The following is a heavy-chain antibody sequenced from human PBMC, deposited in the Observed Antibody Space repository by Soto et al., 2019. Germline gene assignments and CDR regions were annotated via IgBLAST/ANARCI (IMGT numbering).Heavy chain of an antibody. D-gene: IGHD5-12*01. CDR1: GYTFTGYY. CDR2: INPNSGGT. V-gene: IGHV1-2*02. Sequence: GESLKISCKASGYTFTGYYMHWVRQAPGQGLEWMGWINPNSGGTNYAQKFQGRVTMTRDTSISTAYMELSRLRSDDTAVYYCARDIRRVSGYDDYWGQGTLVTVSS. J-gene: IGHJ4*02. CDR3: ARDIRRVSGYDDY.